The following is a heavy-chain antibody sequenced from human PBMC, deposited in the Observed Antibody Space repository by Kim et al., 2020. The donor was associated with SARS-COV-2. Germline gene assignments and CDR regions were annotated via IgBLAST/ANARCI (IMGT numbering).Heavy chain of an antibody. CDR3: ARGKPSQPQFIGLSLFYY. J-gene: IGHJ6*01. Sequence: SETLSPTCAVYGESFSPNYWSWVRQAPGKGLAWIGEVTYSGVTSYNPSFKRRLTMSVDTAKNQFSLRLSSLTAADTAVYFCARGKPSQPQFIGLSLFYY. V-gene: IGHV4-34*01. D-gene: IGHD2-2*01. CDR1: GESFSPNY. CDR2: VTYSGVT.